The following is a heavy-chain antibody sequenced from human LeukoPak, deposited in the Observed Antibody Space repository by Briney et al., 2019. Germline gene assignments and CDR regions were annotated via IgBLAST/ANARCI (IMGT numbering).Heavy chain of an antibody. D-gene: IGHD5-24*01. CDR1: GFTFGDDY. CDR3: TRRDGPLGY. J-gene: IGHJ4*02. Sequence: PGGSLRLSCTASGFTFGDDYMSWFRQAPGKGLEWVGFIRNRGNGGTAEHAASVKGRFTISRDDSKSIAYLQMNSLKTEDTAVYYCTRRDGPLGYWGQGTLVTVSS. CDR2: IRNRGNGGTA. V-gene: IGHV3-49*03.